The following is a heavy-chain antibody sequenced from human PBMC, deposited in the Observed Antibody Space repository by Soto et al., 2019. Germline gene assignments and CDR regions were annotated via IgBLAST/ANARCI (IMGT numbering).Heavy chain of an antibody. CDR3: AADVGATNYYGMDV. CDR1: GFTFTSSA. V-gene: IGHV1-58*01. Sequence: SVKVSCKASGFTFTSSAVQWVRQARGQRLEWIGWIVVGSGNTNYAQKFQERVTITRDMSTSTAYMELSSLRSEDTAVYYCAADVGATNYYGMDVWGQGTTVTVS. CDR2: IVVGSGNT. D-gene: IGHD1-26*01. J-gene: IGHJ6*02.